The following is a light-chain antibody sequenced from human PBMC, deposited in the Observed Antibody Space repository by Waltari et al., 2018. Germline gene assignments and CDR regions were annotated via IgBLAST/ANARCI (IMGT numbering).Light chain of an antibody. J-gene: IGLJ3*02. CDR2: EVS. CDR1: SGAIGSYNY. Sequence: QSALTQPASVSGSPGQSITIPCPGGSGAIGSYNYVSWYQHHPGKAPKVLIYEVSNRPSGGSDRFSGSKSGNTASLTISGLQTEDEADYYCTSYTSYSTLVFGGGTRLTVL. CDR3: TSYTSYSTLV. V-gene: IGLV2-14*01.